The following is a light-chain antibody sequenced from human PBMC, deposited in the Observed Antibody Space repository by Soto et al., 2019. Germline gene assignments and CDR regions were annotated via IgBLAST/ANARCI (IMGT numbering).Light chain of an antibody. CDR3: QQYGSSPLT. CDR1: QSVSSNY. CDR2: GAS. V-gene: IGKV3-20*01. Sequence: EMVMTQSPATLSVSPGERATLSCRASQSVSSNYLAWYQQKPGQAPRLLIYGASNRATGIPDRFSGSGSGTDFTLTISRLEPEDFALYYCQQYGSSPLTFGGGTKVDIK. J-gene: IGKJ4*01.